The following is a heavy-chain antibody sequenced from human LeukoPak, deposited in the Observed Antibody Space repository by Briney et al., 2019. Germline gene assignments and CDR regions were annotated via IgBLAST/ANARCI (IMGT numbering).Heavy chain of an antibody. J-gene: IGHJ6*03. CDR2: IYYSGST. CDR3: ARVVVAYYYYYMDV. V-gene: IGHV4-59*11. Sequence: SETLSLTCTVSGGSISSHYWSWIRRPPGKGLEWIGYIYYSGSTNYNPSLKSRVTISVDTSKNQFSLKLSSVTAADTAVYYCARVVVAYYYYYMDVWGKGTTVTVSS. D-gene: IGHD3-22*01. CDR1: GGSISSHY.